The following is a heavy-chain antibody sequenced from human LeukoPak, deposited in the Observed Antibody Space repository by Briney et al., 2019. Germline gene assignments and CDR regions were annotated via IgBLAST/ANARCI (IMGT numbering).Heavy chain of an antibody. Sequence: GGSLRLSCAASGFTFSDYYMSWIRQAPGKGLEWVSYISSSDSTIYYADSVKGRFTISRDNYKNTLFLQMNSLRPEDTAMYYCAKEAGDDFWSGYSNYYYMDVWGKGTTVTVSS. J-gene: IGHJ6*03. CDR1: GFTFSDYY. D-gene: IGHD3-3*01. CDR3: AKEAGDDFWSGYSNYYYMDV. CDR2: ISSSDSTI. V-gene: IGHV3-11*04.